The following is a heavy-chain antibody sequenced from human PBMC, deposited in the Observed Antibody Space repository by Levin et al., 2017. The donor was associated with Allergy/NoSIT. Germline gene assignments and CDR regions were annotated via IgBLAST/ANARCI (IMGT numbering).Heavy chain of an antibody. CDR3: ARDTGGFAFDL. Sequence: SETLSLSCTVSGGSISIFYWSWVRQSPGKGLEYICYITHSGRTNYNPSLKSRLSMSLDTSKNQFSLKLTSLTAADTAFYFCARDTGGFAFDLWGQGTLVTVSS. D-gene: IGHD1-1*01. V-gene: IGHV4-59*12. CDR2: ITHSGRT. CDR1: GGSISIFY. J-gene: IGHJ3*01.